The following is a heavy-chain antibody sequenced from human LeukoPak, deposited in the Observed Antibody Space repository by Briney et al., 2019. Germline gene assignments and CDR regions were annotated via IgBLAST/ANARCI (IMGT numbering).Heavy chain of an antibody. CDR3: ARGGKIAEAKFAN. CDR2: IYYSGTT. V-gene: IGHV4-59*01. D-gene: IGHD6-13*01. J-gene: IGHJ4*02. CDR1: GGSISSYY. Sequence: SETLSLTCTVSGGSISSYYWSWIRQPPGKGLEWIGYIYYSGTTNYNPSLKSRVTISVDTSKNQFSLKLSSVTAADTAVYYCARGGKIAEAKFANGGQEPLVPVPS.